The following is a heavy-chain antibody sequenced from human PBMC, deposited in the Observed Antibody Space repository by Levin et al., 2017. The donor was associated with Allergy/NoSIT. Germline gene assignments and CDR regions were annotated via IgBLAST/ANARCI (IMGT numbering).Heavy chain of an antibody. CDR1: GGSMSSATYD. Sequence: LRLSCTVSGGSMSSATYDWSWIRQPAGKGLEWIARVSSSGTTNYSPSLNLKGRPTISIDTSKNQFSLKLISVTAADTAVYYCVRHGPYSSREYFWGPGTLVTVSA. CDR2: VSSSGTT. CDR3: VRHGPYSSREYF. J-gene: IGHJ4*02. D-gene: IGHD6-19*01. V-gene: IGHV4-61*02.